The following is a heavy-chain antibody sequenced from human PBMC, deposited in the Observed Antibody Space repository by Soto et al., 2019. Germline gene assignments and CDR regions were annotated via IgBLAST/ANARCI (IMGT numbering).Heavy chain of an antibody. CDR2: INPSGGST. Sequence: GGSVKVSLQASWYTLPPYHIHRVRKAPGQRLEWMGIINPSGGSTSYAQKFQGRVTITANESTSTAYMELSSLRSEDTAVYYCARGGAAPRYSYGSYYFDYWGQGTLVTVSS. D-gene: IGHD5-18*01. V-gene: IGHV1-46*01. J-gene: IGHJ4*02. CDR3: ARGGAAPRYSYGSYYFDY. CDR1: WYTLPPYH.